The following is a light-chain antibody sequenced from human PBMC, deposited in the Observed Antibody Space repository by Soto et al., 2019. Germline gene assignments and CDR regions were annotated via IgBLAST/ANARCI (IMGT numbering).Light chain of an antibody. Sequence: EIVMTQSPATLSVSPGERATLSCRASQSISSNLAWYQQKPGQAPRLLIYGASTRATGIPARFSGGGSGTEFTLTVSSLQSEDFAVYYRQQYNNWPPTFGQGTKVEIK. CDR1: QSISSN. V-gene: IGKV3-15*01. CDR3: QQYNNWPPT. CDR2: GAS. J-gene: IGKJ1*01.